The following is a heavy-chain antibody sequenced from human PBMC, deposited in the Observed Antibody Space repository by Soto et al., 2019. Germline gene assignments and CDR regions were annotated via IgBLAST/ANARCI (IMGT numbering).Heavy chain of an antibody. Sequence: SETLSRACSGSGGSIYTYSCTWLRQPAGKGLEWIGHIYSSGSANYNPSLKSRVSMSVDTSKNQFSLKLNSVTAADTAVYYCATIVGANDYWGQGTLVTSPQ. CDR3: ATIVGANDY. CDR2: IYSSGSA. V-gene: IGHV4-4*07. CDR1: GGSIYTYS. J-gene: IGHJ4*02. D-gene: IGHD1-26*01.